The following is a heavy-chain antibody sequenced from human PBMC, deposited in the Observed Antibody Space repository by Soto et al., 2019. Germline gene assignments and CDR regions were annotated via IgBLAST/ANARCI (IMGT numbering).Heavy chain of an antibody. CDR1: GYTFTSHG. Sequence: GASVKVSCKTSGYTFTSHGISWVRWAPGRGLEWMGWISAYNGDTKYAQRVQDRVSMTTDTSTATAYIELSTLRSEDTAVYYCARVTYYYGSDYYYYAYWGQGTLVTVSS. J-gene: IGHJ4*02. D-gene: IGHD3-3*01. CDR2: ISAYNGDT. CDR3: ARVTYYYGSDYYYYAY. V-gene: IGHV1-18*04.